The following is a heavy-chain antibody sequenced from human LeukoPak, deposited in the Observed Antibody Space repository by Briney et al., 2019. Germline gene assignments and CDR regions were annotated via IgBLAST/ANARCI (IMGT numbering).Heavy chain of an antibody. D-gene: IGHD6-19*01. CDR3: AKDRGSIAVAGIDY. V-gene: IGHV3-23*01. CDR1: GFTLNSYA. CDR2: ISGTVGST. J-gene: IGHJ4*02. Sequence: GGSLRLSCAVSGFTLNSYAMSWARGAPGKGLEGGSDISGTVGSTYYTDSVRGRLTISRENSKNTLYLQMNSQRAEDTSVYYCAKDRGSIAVAGIDYWGRGTLVTVSS.